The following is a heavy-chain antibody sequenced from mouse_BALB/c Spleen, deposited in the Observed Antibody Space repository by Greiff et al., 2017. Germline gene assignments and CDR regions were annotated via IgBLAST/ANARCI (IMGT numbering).Heavy chain of an antibody. D-gene: IGHD1-1*01. V-gene: IGHV3-6*02. CDR2: ISYEGSN. CDR3: AIYYYGSSYAMDY. CDR1: GYSITSGYY. Sequence: VQLKESGPGLVKPSQSLSLTCSVTGYSITSGYYWNWIRQFPGNKLEWMGYISYEGSNNYNPSLKNRISITRDTSKNQFFLKLNSVTTEDTATYYCAIYYYGSSYAMDYWGQGTAVTVAS. J-gene: IGHJ4*01.